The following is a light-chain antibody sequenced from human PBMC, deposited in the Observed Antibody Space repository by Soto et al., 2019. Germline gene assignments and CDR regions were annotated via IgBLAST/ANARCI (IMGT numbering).Light chain of an antibody. J-gene: IGLJ1*01. V-gene: IGLV1-40*01. CDR1: DSNIGADFN. CDR2: SNN. Sequence: QSVLTQPPSVSGAPGRTVTISCTGSDSNIGADFNVHWYQHLPGSAPKLLIYSNNRRPSGVPPRFSGSQSGSSASLAISGLQAEDEGDYYCQSYDSGLTDSYVFGTGTKLTVL. CDR3: QSYDSGLTDSYV.